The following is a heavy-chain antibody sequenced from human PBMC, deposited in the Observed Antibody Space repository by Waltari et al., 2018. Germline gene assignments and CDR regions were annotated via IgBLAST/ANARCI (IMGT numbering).Heavy chain of an antibody. Sequence: QVQLVQSGAEVKKPGASVKVSCKASGYTFTGYYMHWVRQAPGQGLEWMGWINPNSGGTNYAQKFQGRVTMTRDTSISTAYMELSRLRSDDTAVYYCARSVPWLQEGYCSGGSCYTFDYWGQGTLVTVSS. CDR1: GYTFTGYY. J-gene: IGHJ4*02. CDR3: ARSVPWLQEGYCSGGSCYTFDY. D-gene: IGHD2-15*01. CDR2: INPNSGGT. V-gene: IGHV1-2*02.